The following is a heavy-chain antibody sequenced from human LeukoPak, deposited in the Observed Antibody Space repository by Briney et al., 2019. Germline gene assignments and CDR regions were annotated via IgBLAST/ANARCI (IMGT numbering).Heavy chain of an antibody. CDR2: IDTSSSTM. D-gene: IGHD6-19*01. CDR1: AFTFSDYS. CDR3: AREGGDGRGWFGY. V-gene: IGHV3-48*02. Sequence: GGSLRLSCAASAFTFSDYSMNWVRQAPGKGLEWISYIDTSSSTMYYADSVMGRFTISRDNAKESLYLQMNSLRDEDTAVYYCAREGGDGRGWFGYWGQGALVTVSS. J-gene: IGHJ4*02.